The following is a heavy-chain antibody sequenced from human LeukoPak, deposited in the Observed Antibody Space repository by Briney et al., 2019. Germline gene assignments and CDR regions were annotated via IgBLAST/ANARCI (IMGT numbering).Heavy chain of an antibody. J-gene: IGHJ3*02. V-gene: IGHV4-34*01. Sequence: SETLSLTCAVYGGSFSGYYWSWIRQPPGKGLEWIGEINHSGSTNYNPSLKSRVTISVDTSKNQFSLKLSSVTAADTAVYYCASYGDYTKGDAFDIWGQGTMVTVSS. CDR2: INHSGST. CDR1: GGSFSGYY. CDR3: ASYGDYTKGDAFDI. D-gene: IGHD4-17*01.